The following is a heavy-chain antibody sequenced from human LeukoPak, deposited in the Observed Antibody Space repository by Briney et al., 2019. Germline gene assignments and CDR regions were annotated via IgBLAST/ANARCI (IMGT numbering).Heavy chain of an antibody. CDR2: ILSHGTTI. V-gene: IGHV3-48*04. Sequence: SGGSLRLSCEASGFTFSSYSMHWVRQAPGKGLEWVSYILSHGTTIYYADSVKGRFTISRDNAKNSLSLQMNSLRVGDTAVYYCVRDFGYDVLTGYTYYGMDVWGQGTTVIVSS. D-gene: IGHD3-9*01. J-gene: IGHJ6*02. CDR3: VRDFGYDVLTGYTYYGMDV. CDR1: GFTFSSYS.